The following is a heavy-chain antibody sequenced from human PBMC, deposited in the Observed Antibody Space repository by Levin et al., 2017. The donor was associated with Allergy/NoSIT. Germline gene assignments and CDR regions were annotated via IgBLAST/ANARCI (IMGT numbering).Heavy chain of an antibody. D-gene: IGHD5-24*01. CDR2: ISGSGGST. J-gene: IGHJ4*02. CDR3: AKIRNLRWLQLFDY. V-gene: IGHV3-23*01. CDR1: GFTFSSYA. Sequence: ASVKVSCAASGFTFSSYAMSWVRQAPGKGLEWVSAISGSGGSTYYADSVKGRFTISRDNSKNTLYLQMNSLRAEDTAVYYCAKIRNLRWLQLFDYWGQGTLVTVSS.